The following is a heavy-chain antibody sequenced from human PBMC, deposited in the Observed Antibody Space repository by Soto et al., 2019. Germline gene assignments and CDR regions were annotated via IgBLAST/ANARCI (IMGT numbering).Heavy chain of an antibody. D-gene: IGHD2-15*01. CDR3: ARATGTGTVVNDAFDI. V-gene: IGHV1-69*13. J-gene: IGHJ3*02. Sequence: ASVKVSCKASGGTFSSYAISWVRQAPGQGLEWMGGIIPIFGTANYAQKFQGRVTITADESTSTAYMELSSLRSEDTAVYYCARATGTGTVVNDAFDIWGQGTMVTVSS. CDR1: GGTFSSYA. CDR2: IIPIFGTA.